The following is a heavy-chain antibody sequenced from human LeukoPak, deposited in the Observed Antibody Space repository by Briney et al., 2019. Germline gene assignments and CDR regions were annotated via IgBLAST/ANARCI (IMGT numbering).Heavy chain of an antibody. CDR1: GGTFSSYA. CDR3: ARDFLDITMIVVEPVEDDY. J-gene: IGHJ4*02. CDR2: ISAYNGNT. D-gene: IGHD3-22*01. V-gene: IGHV1-18*01. Sequence: ASVKVSCKASGGTFSSYAISWVRQAPGQGLEWMGWISAYNGNTNYAQKLQGRVTMTTDTSTSTAYMELRSLRSDDTAVYYCARDFLDITMIVVEPVEDDYWGQGTLVTVSS.